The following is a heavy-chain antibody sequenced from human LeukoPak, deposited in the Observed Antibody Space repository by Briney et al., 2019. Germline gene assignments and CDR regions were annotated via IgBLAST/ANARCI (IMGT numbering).Heavy chain of an antibody. D-gene: IGHD6-19*01. CDR3: AKDPSSVAGTGIDY. CDR1: GFTVSSNS. V-gene: IGHV3-53*01. J-gene: IGHJ4*02. CDR2: IFSST. Sequence: GGSLRLSCTVSGFTVSSNSMSWVRQAPGKGLEWVSFIFSSTYYADSVKGRFTISRDNSKNTLYLQMNSLRAEDTAVYYCAKDPSSVAGTGIDYWGQGTLVTVSS.